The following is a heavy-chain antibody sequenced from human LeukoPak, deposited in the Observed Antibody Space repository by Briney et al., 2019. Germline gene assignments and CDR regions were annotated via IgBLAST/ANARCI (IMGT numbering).Heavy chain of an antibody. J-gene: IGHJ4*02. CDR1: GFTFSNYA. V-gene: IGHV3-23*01. Sequence: GGTLRLSCAASGFTFSNYAMSWVRQAPGKGLEWVSGISGSGGSTYYADSVKGRFTISRDNSKNTLYLQMNSLKAEDTAIYYCARAGYSSSWLLYWGQGTLVTVSS. CDR3: ARAGYSSSWLLY. CDR2: ISGSGGST. D-gene: IGHD6-13*01.